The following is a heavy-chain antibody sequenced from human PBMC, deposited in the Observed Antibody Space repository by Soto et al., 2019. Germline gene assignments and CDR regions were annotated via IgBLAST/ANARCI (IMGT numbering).Heavy chain of an antibody. CDR1: GGSISSSSYY. CDR3: ARQSPDYYDSSGYYRIDY. CDR2: IYYSGST. Sequence: KSSETLSLTCTVSGGSISSSSYYWGWIRQPPGKGLEWIGSIYYSGSTYYNPSLKSRVTISVDTSKNQFSLKLSSVTAADTAVYYCARQSPDYYDSSGYYRIDYWGQGTLVTVSS. J-gene: IGHJ4*02. D-gene: IGHD3-22*01. V-gene: IGHV4-39*01.